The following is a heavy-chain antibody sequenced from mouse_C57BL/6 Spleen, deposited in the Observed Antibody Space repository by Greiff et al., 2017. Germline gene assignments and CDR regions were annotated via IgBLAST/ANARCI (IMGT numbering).Heavy chain of an antibody. J-gene: IGHJ4*01. CDR2: IRNKANGYTT. Sequence: DVQLVESGGGLVQPGGSLSLSCAASGFTFTDYYMSWVRQPPGKALEWLGFIRNKANGYTTEYSASVKGRFTISRDNSQSSLYLQMNALRSEDSATYYCARYYYGSSPDAMDYWGQGTSVTVSA. CDR3: ARYYYGSSPDAMDY. V-gene: IGHV7-3*01. CDR1: GFTFTDYY. D-gene: IGHD1-1*01.